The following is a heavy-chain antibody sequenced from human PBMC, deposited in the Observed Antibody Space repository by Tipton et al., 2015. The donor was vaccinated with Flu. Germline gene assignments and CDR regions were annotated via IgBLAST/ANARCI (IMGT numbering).Heavy chain of an antibody. CDR3: ARGYDILTDGGGYFDY. Sequence: QLVQSGGTLVQPGGSLRLSCAASGFTFSSYAMHWVRQAPGKGLEWVAVIWYDGSNKYYADSVKGRFTISRDNSKNTLYLQMNSLRAEDTAVYYCARGYDILTDGGGYFDYWGQGTLVTVSS. D-gene: IGHD3-9*01. J-gene: IGHJ4*02. CDR1: GFTFSSYA. CDR2: IWYDGSNK. V-gene: IGHV3-33*08.